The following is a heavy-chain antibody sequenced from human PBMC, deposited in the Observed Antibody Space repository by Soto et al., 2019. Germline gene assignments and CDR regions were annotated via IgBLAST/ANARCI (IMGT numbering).Heavy chain of an antibody. CDR2: INSDGTTT. Sequence: EVQLVESGGGLVQPGGSLRLSCAASGFTFSSYWMHWVRQAPGKGLVWVSRINSDGTTTSYADSVKGRFTISRDNAKNTLYLQMNSLRAEDTAVYYCTRVRYAGYDFESWGQGTLVTVSS. V-gene: IGHV3-74*01. CDR3: TRVRYAGYDFES. CDR1: GFTFSSYW. J-gene: IGHJ4*02. D-gene: IGHD5-12*01.